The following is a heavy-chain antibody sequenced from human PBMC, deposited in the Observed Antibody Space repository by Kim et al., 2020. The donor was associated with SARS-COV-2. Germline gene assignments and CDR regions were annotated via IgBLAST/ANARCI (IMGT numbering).Heavy chain of an antibody. CDR3: ARDDSSSWPDAFDI. V-gene: IGHV3-7*01. J-gene: IGHJ3*02. Sequence: VDSVKGRFTISRDNAKNSLYLQMNSLRAEDTAVYYCARDDSSSWPDAFDIWGQGTMVTVSS. D-gene: IGHD6-13*01.